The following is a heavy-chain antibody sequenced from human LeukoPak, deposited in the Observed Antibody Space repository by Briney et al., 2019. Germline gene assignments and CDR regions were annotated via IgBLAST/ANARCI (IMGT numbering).Heavy chain of an antibody. J-gene: IGHJ4*02. CDR2: ISYDGSNK. Sequence: GGSPRLSCAASGFTFSSYGMHWVRQAPGKGLEWVAVISYDGSNKYYADSVKGRFTISRDNSKNTLYLQMNSLRAEDTAVYYCAKGTRRGRVYWGQGTLVTVSS. V-gene: IGHV3-30*18. CDR1: GFTFSSYG. D-gene: IGHD6-25*01. CDR3: AKGTRRGRVY.